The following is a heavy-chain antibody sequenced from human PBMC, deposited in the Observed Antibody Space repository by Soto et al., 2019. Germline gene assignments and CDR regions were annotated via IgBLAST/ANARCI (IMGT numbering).Heavy chain of an antibody. D-gene: IGHD2-15*01. CDR3: AREVVDCSGGSCYSDY. CDR2: IIPIFGTA. J-gene: IGHJ4*02. CDR1: GGTFSSYA. Sequence: QVQLVQSGAEVKKPGSSVKVSCKASGGTFSSYAISWVRQAPGQGLEWMGGIIPIFGTANYAQKFQGRVTITADKSTSTDYMELSSLRSEDTAVYYCAREVVDCSGGSCYSDYWGQGTLVTVSS. V-gene: IGHV1-69*06.